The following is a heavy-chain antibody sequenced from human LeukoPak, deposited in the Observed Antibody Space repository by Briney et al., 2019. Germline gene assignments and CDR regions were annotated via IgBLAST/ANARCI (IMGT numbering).Heavy chain of an antibody. V-gene: IGHV3-7*01. CDR2: IQQDGGEK. CDR3: ARGGLEAAAGEVNWCDP. D-gene: IGHD6-13*01. CDR1: GFTFSNYW. J-gene: IGHJ5*02. Sequence: GGSLRLPCAASGFTFSNYWMSWVRQAPGKGLERVANIQQDGGEKYYVDSVKGRFTISRDNSKNTLYLQMGSLRAEDMAVYYCARGGLEAAAGEVNWCDPWGQGTLVTVSS.